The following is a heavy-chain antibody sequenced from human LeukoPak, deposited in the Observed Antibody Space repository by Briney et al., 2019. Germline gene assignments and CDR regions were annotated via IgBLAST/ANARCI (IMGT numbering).Heavy chain of an antibody. CDR1: GGSISSYY. CDR3: ARSTQDSSTSFDF. V-gene: IGHV4-59*01. D-gene: IGHD6-19*01. Sequence: PSETLSLTCTVSGGSISSYYWSWIRQPPGKGLEYIGYIYHSGSTNYNPSLKSRVTMSVDKSKNQCSLRLRSVTVADTAMYFCARSTQDSSTSFDFWGQGTLVTVSS. J-gene: IGHJ4*02. CDR2: IYHSGST.